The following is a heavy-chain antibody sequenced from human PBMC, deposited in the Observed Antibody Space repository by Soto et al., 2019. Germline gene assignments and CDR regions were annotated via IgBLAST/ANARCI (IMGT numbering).Heavy chain of an antibody. V-gene: IGHV3-43*01. Sequence: GGSLRLSCAASGFTFDDYTMHWVRQAPGKGLEWVSLISWDGGSTYYADSVKGRFTISRDNSKNSLYLQMNSLRTEDTALYYCAKDIFGRPDNQVSGFYFDYWGQGTLVTVSS. CDR2: ISWDGGST. D-gene: IGHD3-10*01. J-gene: IGHJ4*02. CDR3: AKDIFGRPDNQVSGFYFDY. CDR1: GFTFDDYT.